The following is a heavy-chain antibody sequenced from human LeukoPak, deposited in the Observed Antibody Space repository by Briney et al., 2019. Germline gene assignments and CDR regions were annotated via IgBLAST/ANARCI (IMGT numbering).Heavy chain of an antibody. Sequence: GGSLRLSCAASGFTFSNAWMSWVRQAPGKGLEWVSAISGSGGSTYYADSVKGRFTISRDNSKNTLYLQMNSLRAEDTAVYYCAKDPGYSSSWNFDPWGQGTLVTVSS. J-gene: IGHJ5*02. D-gene: IGHD6-13*01. CDR2: ISGSGGST. V-gene: IGHV3-23*01. CDR3: AKDPGYSSSWNFDP. CDR1: GFTFSNAW.